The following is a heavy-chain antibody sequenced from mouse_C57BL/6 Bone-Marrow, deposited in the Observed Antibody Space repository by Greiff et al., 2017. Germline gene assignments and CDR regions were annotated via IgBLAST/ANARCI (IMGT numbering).Heavy chain of an antibody. V-gene: IGHV14-4*01. CDR3: TTITTVVACYFDF. CDR2: IDPENGDT. Sequence: EVQLQQSGAELVRPGASVKLSCTASGFNIKDDYMHWVKQRPEQGLEWIGWIDPENGDTKYASKFQGKATITADTSSNTAYLQLSSLTSEDTAVYYCTTITTVVACYFDFGGRGNGPTVTA. D-gene: IGHD1-1*01. CDR1: GFNIKDDY. J-gene: IGHJ2*03.